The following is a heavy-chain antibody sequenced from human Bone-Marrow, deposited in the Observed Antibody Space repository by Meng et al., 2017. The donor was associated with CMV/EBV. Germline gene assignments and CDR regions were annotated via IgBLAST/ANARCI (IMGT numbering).Heavy chain of an antibody. CDR1: GFTFSSYS. CDR2: ISSSSSYI. J-gene: IGHJ6*02. D-gene: IGHD3-22*01. V-gene: IGHV3-21*01. CDR3: ARDLAYYYDSSGYFKLRYYYGMDV. Sequence: GESLKISCAASGFTFSSYSMNWVRQAPGKGLEWVSSISSSSSYIYYADSVKGRFTISRDNAKNSLYLQMNSLRAEDTAVYYCARDLAYYYDSSGYFKLRYYYGMDVWGQGTTVTVSS.